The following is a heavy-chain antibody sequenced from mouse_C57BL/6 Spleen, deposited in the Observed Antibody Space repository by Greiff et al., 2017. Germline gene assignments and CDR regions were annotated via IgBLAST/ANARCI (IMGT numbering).Heavy chain of an antibody. V-gene: IGHV1-63*01. CDR2: IYPGGGYT. CDR1: GYTFTNYW. J-gene: IGHJ2*01. CDR3: ARSLGIYYYSSSYGYFDC. D-gene: IGHD1-1*01. Sequence: VQLQQSGAELVRPGTSVKMSCKASGYTFTNYWIGWAKQRPGHGLEWIGDIYPGGGYTNYNEKFKGKATLTADKSSSTAYMQFSSLTSEDSAIYYCARSLGIYYYSSSYGYFDCWGQGTTLTVSS.